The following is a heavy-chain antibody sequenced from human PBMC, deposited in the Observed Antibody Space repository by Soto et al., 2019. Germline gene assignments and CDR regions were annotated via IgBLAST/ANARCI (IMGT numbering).Heavy chain of an antibody. CDR2: ISYDGSNK. Sequence: GGSLRLSCAASGFTFSSYAMHWVHQAPGKGLEWVAVISYDGSNKYYADSVKGRFTISRDNSKNTLYLQMNSLRAEDTAVYYCAPLLTHDAFDIWGQGTMVTVSS. CDR1: GFTFSSYA. V-gene: IGHV3-30-3*01. CDR3: APLLTHDAFDI. J-gene: IGHJ3*02.